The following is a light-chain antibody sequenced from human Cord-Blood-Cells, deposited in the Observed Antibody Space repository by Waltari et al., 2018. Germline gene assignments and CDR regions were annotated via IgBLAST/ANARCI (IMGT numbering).Light chain of an antibody. CDR3: SSYTNNSTLV. J-gene: IGLJ3*02. Sequence: SDLTSPAPVSGSPGHSITIPCTGTSSDDCGYNYVHWFQQHPGKAPKLRIYDDRSGPSGVSNRFAGSKSGNTPSLTISGLQAEDDADYYCSSYTNNSTLVFGGETKLTVL. V-gene: IGLV2-14*01. CDR2: DDR. CDR1: SSDDCGYNY.